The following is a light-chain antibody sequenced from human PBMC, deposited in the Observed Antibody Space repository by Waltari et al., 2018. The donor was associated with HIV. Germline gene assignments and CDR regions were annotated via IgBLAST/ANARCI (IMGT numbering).Light chain of an antibody. CDR2: DVT. J-gene: IGLJ3*02. V-gene: IGLV2-11*01. CDR3: CSYAYSYTAGV. CDR1: SSDVGDYYY. Sequence: QSALTQPRSVSGSPGQSVTISCTGTSSDVGDYYYVSWYQHHPGKAPKLMIYDVTKRPSGGPDRFAGSKSGNTASLTISGLQAEDEADYYCCSYAYSYTAGVFGGGTKLTVL.